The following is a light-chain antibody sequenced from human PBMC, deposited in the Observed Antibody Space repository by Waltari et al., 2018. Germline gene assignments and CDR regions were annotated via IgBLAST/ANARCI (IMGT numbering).Light chain of an antibody. V-gene: IGLV2-14*03. CDR3: SSYTSSTTLLV. J-gene: IGLJ1*01. CDR1: SSDGGTYKY. CDR2: VVS. Sequence: QSALTQPASVSGSPGQSITISCIGTSSDGGTYKYVFWDQRHPGKAPKLLIYVVSHRPSGVAIRFSGSKSGNTASLTISGLQAEDGADYYCSSYTSSTTLLVFGTGTKVTVL.